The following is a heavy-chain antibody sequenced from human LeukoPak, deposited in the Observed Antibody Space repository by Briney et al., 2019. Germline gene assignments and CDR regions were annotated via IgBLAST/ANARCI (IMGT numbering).Heavy chain of an antibody. D-gene: IGHD4-17*01. V-gene: IGHV4-59*01. CDR3: ARGYGDYYYYGLDV. CDR2: IYYSGST. CDR1: GGSSSSYY. Sequence: PSETLSLTSTVSGGSSSSYYWSWIRQPPGKGLEWIGYIYYSGSTNYNPSLKSRITISVDTSKNQFSLKLSSVTTADTAVYYCARGYGDYYYYGLDVWGQGTTVTVSS. J-gene: IGHJ6*02.